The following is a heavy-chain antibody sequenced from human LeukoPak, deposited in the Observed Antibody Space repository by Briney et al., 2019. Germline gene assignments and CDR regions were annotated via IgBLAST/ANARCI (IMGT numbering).Heavy chain of an antibody. V-gene: IGHV4-34*01. Sequence: SETLSLTCAVYGGSFSGYYWRWIRQPPGKGLEWIGEINHSGSTNYNPSLKSRVTISVDTSKNQFSLKLSSVTAADTAVYYCARGYGSGSRGYYFDYWGQGTLVTVSS. CDR1: GGSFSGYY. D-gene: IGHD3-10*01. J-gene: IGHJ4*02. CDR3: ARGYGSGSRGYYFDY. CDR2: INHSGST.